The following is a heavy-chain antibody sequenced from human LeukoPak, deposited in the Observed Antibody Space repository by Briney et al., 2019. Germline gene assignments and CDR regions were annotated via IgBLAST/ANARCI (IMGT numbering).Heavy chain of an antibody. CDR1: GFTVSSNY. J-gene: IGHJ4*02. D-gene: IGHD4-17*01. CDR2: IYSGGST. CDR3: ARDRSTVTGDY. V-gene: IGHV3-66*02. Sequence: GGSLRLSCAASGFTVSSNYMSWVRQAPGKGLDWVSVIYSGGSTYYADSVKGRFTISRDNSKNTLYLQMNSLIAEDTAVYYCARDRSTVTGDYWGQGTLVTVSS.